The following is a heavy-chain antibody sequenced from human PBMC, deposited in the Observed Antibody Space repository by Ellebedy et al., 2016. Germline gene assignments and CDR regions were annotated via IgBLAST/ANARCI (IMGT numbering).Heavy chain of an antibody. D-gene: IGHD2-2*01. J-gene: IGHJ3*02. CDR3: AGHEGTSTRPDDDAFDI. V-gene: IGHV5-51*01. CDR2: IWPGDSDT. CDR1: GYRFTNYW. Sequence: GESLKISXKGAGYRFTNYWIAWVRQMPGKGLEYMGTIWPGDSDTRYSPSFQGQVTMSVDKSISTAYLQWSSLKTSDAAMYYCAGHEGTSTRPDDDAFDIWGQGTKVTVSS.